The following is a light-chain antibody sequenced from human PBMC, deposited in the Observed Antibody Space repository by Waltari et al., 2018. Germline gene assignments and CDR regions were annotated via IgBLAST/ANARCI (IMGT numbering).Light chain of an antibody. CDR1: QVLNSW. J-gene: IGKJ3*01. Sequence: DIQMTQSPSSGSASVGDRVSIPCRSSQVLNSWLAWYQQKPGKAPKLLISAASRLQSGVPPRFSGAGSGRDFTLTISSLQPEDFATYYCQQADSFPFTFGPGTKVDIK. CDR2: AAS. V-gene: IGKV1D-12*01. CDR3: QQADSFPFT.